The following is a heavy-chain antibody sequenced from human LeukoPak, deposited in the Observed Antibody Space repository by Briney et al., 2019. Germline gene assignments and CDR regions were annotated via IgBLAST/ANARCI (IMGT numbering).Heavy chain of an antibody. V-gene: IGHV4-61*01. Sequence: PSETLSLTCTVSGGSVSSGSYYCSWIRQPPGKGLEWIGYIYYSGGTNYNPSLKTRVTISVDTSKNQFSLKLSSVTAADTVVYYCARDRSSSGYCSRTSCYDDAFDIWGQGTMVTVSS. CDR2: IYYSGGT. CDR3: ARDRSSSGYCSRTSCYDDAFDI. J-gene: IGHJ3*02. CDR1: GGSVSSGSYY. D-gene: IGHD2-2*03.